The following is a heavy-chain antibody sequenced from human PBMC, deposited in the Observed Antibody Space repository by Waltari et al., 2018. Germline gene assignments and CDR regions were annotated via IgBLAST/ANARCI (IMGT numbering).Heavy chain of an antibody. CDR1: GGSIDSGSYY. CDR3: ARAYGSGSYYKFGYYYGMDV. D-gene: IGHD3-10*01. V-gene: IGHV4-61*02. Sequence: QVQLQESGPGLVKPSQTLSLTCTVSGGSIDSGSYYWSWIRQPAGKGLEWIGRIYTSGSTNYNPSLRSRVTISVETSKNQFALNLSSVTAADTAVYYCARAYGSGSYYKFGYYYGMDVWGQGTTVTVSS. J-gene: IGHJ6*02. CDR2: IYTSGST.